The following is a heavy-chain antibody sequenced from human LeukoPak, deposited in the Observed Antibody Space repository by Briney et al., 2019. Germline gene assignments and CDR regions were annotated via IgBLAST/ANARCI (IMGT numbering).Heavy chain of an antibody. CDR1: GGSISSYY. CDR3: ARVPYYYNSSGYYP. CDR2: IYYSGST. V-gene: IGHV4-59*01. J-gene: IGHJ5*02. D-gene: IGHD3-22*01. Sequence: SETLSLTCTVSGGSISSYYWSWIRQPPGKGLEWIGYIYYSGSTNYNPSLKSRVTISVDTSKNQFSLKLSSVTAADTAVYYCARVPYYYNSSGYYPWGQGTLVTVSS.